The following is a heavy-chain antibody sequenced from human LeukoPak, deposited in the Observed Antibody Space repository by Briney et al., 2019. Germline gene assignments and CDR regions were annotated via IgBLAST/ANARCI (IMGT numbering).Heavy chain of an antibody. CDR2: MNPNSGNT. CDR3: ARAEICSIPNCYTFYDY. CDR1: GYTFTSYD. V-gene: IGHV1-8*03. D-gene: IGHD2-2*02. Sequence: ASVKVSCKASGYTFTSYDVNWVRQATGQGLEWMGWMNPNSGNTGYAQKFQGRVTITRDTSISTAYMELSSLSSEDTAVYYCARAEICSIPNCYTFYDYWGQGTLVTVSS. J-gene: IGHJ4*02.